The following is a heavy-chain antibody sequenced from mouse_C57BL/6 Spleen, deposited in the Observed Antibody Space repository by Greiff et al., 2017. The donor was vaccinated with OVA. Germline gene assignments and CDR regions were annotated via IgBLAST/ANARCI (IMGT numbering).Heavy chain of an antibody. CDR3: ARNYLGYAMDY. J-gene: IGHJ4*01. V-gene: IGHV3-6*01. D-gene: IGHD4-1*01. Sequence: EVKLMESGPGLVKPSQSLSLTCSVTGYSITSGYYWNWIRQFPGNKLEWMGYISYDGSNNYNPSLKNRISITRNTSKNQFFLKLNSVTTEDTATYYCARNYLGYAMDYWGQGTSVTVSS. CDR2: ISYDGSN. CDR1: GYSITSGYY.